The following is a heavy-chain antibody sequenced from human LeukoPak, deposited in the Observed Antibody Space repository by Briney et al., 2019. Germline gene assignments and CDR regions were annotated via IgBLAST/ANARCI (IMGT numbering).Heavy chain of an antibody. CDR1: GGSFSGYY. D-gene: IGHD3-10*01. CDR2: INHSGST. V-gene: IGHV4-34*01. Sequence: PSETLSLTCAVYGGSFSGYYWSWIRQPPGKGLEWIGEINHSGSTNYNPSLKSRVTISVDTSKNQFSLKLSSVTAADTAVYYCARRGVRGGGPYYFDYWGQGTLVTVSS. J-gene: IGHJ4*02. CDR3: ARRGVRGGGPYYFDY.